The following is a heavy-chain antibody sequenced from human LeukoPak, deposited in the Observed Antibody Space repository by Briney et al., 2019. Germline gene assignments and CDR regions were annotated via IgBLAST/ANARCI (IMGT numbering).Heavy chain of an antibody. CDR1: GFTFSSYA. V-gene: IGHV3-23*01. J-gene: IGHJ3*02. CDR2: ISGTGYNS. CDR3: AKWMVRRDFWSGAFDI. D-gene: IGHD3-3*01. Sequence: GGSLRLSCAASGFTFSSYAMTWVRQAPGKGLEWVSAISGTGYNSYHADSVKGRFTISRDNSKNTLFLQMNSLRAEDTAIYYCAKWMVRRDFWSGAFDIWGQGTMLTV.